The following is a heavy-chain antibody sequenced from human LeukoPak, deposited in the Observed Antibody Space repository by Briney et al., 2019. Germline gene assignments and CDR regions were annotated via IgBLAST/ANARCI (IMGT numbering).Heavy chain of an antibody. J-gene: IGHJ3*02. Sequence: GGSLRLSCAASGFTFSSYWMHWVRQAPGKGLVWVSRINSDVSSTSYADSVKGRFTISRDNAKNTLYLQMNSLRAEDTAVYYCARDVYYGSGSYSNDAFDIWGQGTMVTVSS. CDR2: INSDVSST. CDR1: GFTFSSYW. V-gene: IGHV3-74*01. CDR3: ARDVYYGSGSYSNDAFDI. D-gene: IGHD3-10*01.